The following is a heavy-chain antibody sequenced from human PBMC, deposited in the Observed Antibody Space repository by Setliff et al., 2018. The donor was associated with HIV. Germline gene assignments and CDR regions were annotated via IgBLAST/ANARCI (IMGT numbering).Heavy chain of an antibody. Sequence: PSETLSLTCTVSGGSISSSSYYWGWLRQPPGKGLEWIGNIYYSGRTYSNPSLKSRLTISKDTSKNQFSLQLSSVTAADTAVYYCARDNYDSRGYFFGYWGQGTLVTVSS. J-gene: IGHJ4*02. CDR2: IYYSGRT. CDR3: ARDNYDSRGYFFGY. D-gene: IGHD3-22*01. V-gene: IGHV4-39*07. CDR1: GGSISSSSYY.